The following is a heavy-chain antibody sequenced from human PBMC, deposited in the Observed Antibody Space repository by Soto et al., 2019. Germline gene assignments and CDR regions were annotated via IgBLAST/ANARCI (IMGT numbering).Heavy chain of an antibody. Sequence: GGSLRLSCAASGFTFSSYAMHWVRQAPGKGLEWVAVISYDGSNKYYADSVKGRFTISRDNSKNTLYLQMNSLRAEDTAVYYCARDLLETGYFDYWGQGTLVTVSS. CDR2: ISYDGSNK. CDR3: ARDLLETGYFDY. J-gene: IGHJ4*02. D-gene: IGHD1-1*01. CDR1: GFTFSSYA. V-gene: IGHV3-30-3*01.